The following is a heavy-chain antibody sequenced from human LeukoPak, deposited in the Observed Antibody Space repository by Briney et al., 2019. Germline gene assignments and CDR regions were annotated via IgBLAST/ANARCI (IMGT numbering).Heavy chain of an antibody. CDR2: ISYDGNDK. CDR3: AKGCVSVAYLNYFDS. D-gene: IGHD6-19*01. J-gene: IGHJ4*02. V-gene: IGHV3-30*18. Sequence: PGGSLRLSCAASGFTFSSYGVHWVRQAPGKGLEWVAVISYDGNDKYYADSVRGRFTISRDNPKNTLYLQMNSLRSEDTAVYYCAKGCVSVAYLNYFDSWGQGTLVTVSS. CDR1: GFTFSSYG.